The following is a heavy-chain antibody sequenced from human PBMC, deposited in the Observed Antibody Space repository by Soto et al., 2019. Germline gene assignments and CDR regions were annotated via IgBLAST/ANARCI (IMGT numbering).Heavy chain of an antibody. Sequence: GGSLRLSCAASGFTFSSYGMHWVRQAPGKGLEWVAVIWYDGSNKYYADSVKGRFTISRDNSKNTLYLQMNSLRAEDTAVYYCARALNRGVTNNWFDPWGQGTLVTVSS. CDR3: ARALNRGVTNNWFDP. CDR2: IWYDGSNK. V-gene: IGHV3-33*01. CDR1: GFTFSSYG. J-gene: IGHJ5*02. D-gene: IGHD2-21*02.